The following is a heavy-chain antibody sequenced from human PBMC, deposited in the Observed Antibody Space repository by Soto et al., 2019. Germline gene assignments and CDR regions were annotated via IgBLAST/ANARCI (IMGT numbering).Heavy chain of an antibody. Sequence: EVQLVESGGGLVQPGGSLKLSCAASGFTFSGSAMHWVRQASGKGLEWVGRIRSKANSYATAYAASVKGRFTISRDDSKNTAYLQMNSLKTEDTAVYYCTRHVEEGLGHYYGSGTSTPLDYWGQGTLVTVSS. V-gene: IGHV3-73*02. CDR1: GFTFSGSA. J-gene: IGHJ4*02. CDR2: IRSKANSYAT. D-gene: IGHD3-10*01. CDR3: TRHVEEGLGHYYGSGTSTPLDY.